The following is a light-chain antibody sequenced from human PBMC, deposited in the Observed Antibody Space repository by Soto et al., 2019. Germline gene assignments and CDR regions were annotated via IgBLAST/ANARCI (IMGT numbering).Light chain of an antibody. CDR3: QTWGTGIHVV. Sequence: QLVLTQSPSASASLGASVKLTCTLSSGHSSYAIAWHQQQPEKGPRYLMKLESDGSHTKGDAIPDRFSGSSSGAERYLTISSLQSEDEADYYCQTWGTGIHVVFGGGTKRTVL. J-gene: IGLJ2*01. CDR1: SGHSSYA. CDR2: LESDGSH. V-gene: IGLV4-69*01.